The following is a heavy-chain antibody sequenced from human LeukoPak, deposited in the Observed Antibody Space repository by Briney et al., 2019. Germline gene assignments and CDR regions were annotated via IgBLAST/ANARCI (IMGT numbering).Heavy chain of an antibody. CDR3: AREQVGSDDALDI. CDR1: GFTFSDYG. V-gene: IGHV3-33*01. D-gene: IGHD3-10*01. Sequence: GGSLRLSCAASGFTFSDYGMHWVRQAPGKGLEWVAVIWYDGSNKYYADSVKGRFTLSRDNSKNTLYLQMNSLRAEDTAVYYCAREQVGSDDALDIWGKGTIVTVSS. J-gene: IGHJ3*02. CDR2: IWYDGSNK.